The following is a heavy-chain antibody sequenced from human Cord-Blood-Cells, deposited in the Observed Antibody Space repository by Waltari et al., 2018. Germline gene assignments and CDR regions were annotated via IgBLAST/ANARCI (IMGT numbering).Heavy chain of an antibody. CDR1: GGSFSGLY. D-gene: IGHD3-10*01. J-gene: IGHJ4*02. CDR3: AQLKNSGSYYNYFDY. V-gene: IGHV4-34*01. CDR2: INHSGST. Sequence: VQLQPWGAGLLQPSETLSLTCAVSGGSFSGLYRTCTRHPPGKGLEWIGEINHSGSTNYNPSLKSRVTISVDTSKNQFSLKLSSVTAADTAVYYCAQLKNSGSYYNYFDYWGQGTLVTVSS.